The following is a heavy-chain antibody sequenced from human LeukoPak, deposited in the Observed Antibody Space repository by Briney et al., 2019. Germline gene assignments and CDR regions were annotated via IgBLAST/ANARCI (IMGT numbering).Heavy chain of an antibody. CDR3: ARHGRWGYGYNFAFFDC. Sequence: SETLSLTRSVCVGSISRRSYYGGWIRQPPGRGLEWIGSIYYCGSTYYNPSLKSRVTLSVDTSKNQFSLTMSSVTAPDTAVYYCARHGRWGYGYNFAFFDCWGQGTLATVSS. D-gene: IGHD5-24*01. CDR2: IYYCGST. CDR1: VGSISRRSYY. J-gene: IGHJ4*02. V-gene: IGHV4-39*01.